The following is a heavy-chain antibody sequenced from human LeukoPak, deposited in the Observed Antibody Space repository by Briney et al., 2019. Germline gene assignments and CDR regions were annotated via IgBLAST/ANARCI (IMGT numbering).Heavy chain of an antibody. J-gene: IGHJ5*02. CDR3: ASTVTTP. Sequence: AGGSLRLSCAASRFTFSSYAMTWVRQAPGKGLEWVSTIIGSGGSTYYADFVKGRFIISRDNSKNTLHLQMNSLRAEDTAVYYCASTVTTPWGQGTLVTVSS. D-gene: IGHD4-17*01. V-gene: IGHV3-23*01. CDR2: IIGSGGST. CDR1: RFTFSSYA.